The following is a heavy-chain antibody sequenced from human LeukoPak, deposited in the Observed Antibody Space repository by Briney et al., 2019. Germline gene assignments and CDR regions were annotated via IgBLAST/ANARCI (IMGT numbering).Heavy chain of an antibody. V-gene: IGHV1-2*06. CDR1: GYTFTGYY. D-gene: IGHD3-16*01. CDR2: INPDSGGT. J-gene: IGHJ5*02. CDR3: AIELGGSYNWFDP. Sequence: ASVKVSCKASGYTFTGYYIHWVRQAPGQGLGWMGRINPDSGGTNFAQRFQGRVTMTRDTSISTAYMELSRLRSDDTAVYYCAIELGGSYNWFDPWGQGTLVTVSS.